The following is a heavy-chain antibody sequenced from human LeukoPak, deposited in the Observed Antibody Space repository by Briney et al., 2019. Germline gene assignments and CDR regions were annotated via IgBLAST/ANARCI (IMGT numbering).Heavy chain of an antibody. J-gene: IGHJ6*03. Sequence: SETLSLTCTVSGGSISSSSYYWGWIRQPPGKGLEWIGSIYYSGSTYYNPSLKSRVTISVDTSKNQFSLKLSSVTAADTAVYYCARLTGAYYYYYMDVWGKGTTVTVSS. D-gene: IGHD1-14*01. CDR1: GGSISSSSYY. CDR3: ARLTGAYYYYYMDV. CDR2: IYYSGST. V-gene: IGHV4-39*01.